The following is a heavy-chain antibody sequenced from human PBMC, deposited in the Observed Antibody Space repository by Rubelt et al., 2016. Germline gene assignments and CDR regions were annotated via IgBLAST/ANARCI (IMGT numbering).Heavy chain of an antibody. CDR1: GESFSGNY. J-gene: IGHJ4*02. Sequence: QVQLQQWGAGLLKPSETLSLTCAVYGESFSGNYWTWIRQPPGKGLEWIGEIHPSGSTNFNPSFKSRLTMSVDTSRNQFSLRRSSVTAADTAIYFCARVEYGNSWFKYWGQGTLVTVSS. CDR3: ARVEYGNSWFKY. CDR2: IHPSGST. D-gene: IGHD2/OR15-2a*01. V-gene: IGHV4-34*01.